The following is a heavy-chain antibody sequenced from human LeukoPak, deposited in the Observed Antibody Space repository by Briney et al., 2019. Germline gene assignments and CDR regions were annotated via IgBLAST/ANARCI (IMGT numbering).Heavy chain of an antibody. Sequence: PSETLSLTCTVSGGSISSYYWSWIRQPPGKGLEWIGYIYYSGSTNYNPSLKSRVTISVDTSKNQFSLKLSSVTAADTAVYYCARYGDGNNFDYWGQGTLVTVSS. V-gene: IGHV4-59*01. D-gene: IGHD4-17*01. J-gene: IGHJ4*02. CDR1: GGSISSYY. CDR2: IYYSGST. CDR3: ARYGDGNNFDY.